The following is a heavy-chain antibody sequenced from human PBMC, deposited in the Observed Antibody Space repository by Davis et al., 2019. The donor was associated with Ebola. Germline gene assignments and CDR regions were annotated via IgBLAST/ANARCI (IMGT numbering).Heavy chain of an antibody. CDR1: GYTFTSYY. CDR2: INPSGGST. CDR3: ARRWDFRNWFDP. J-gene: IGHJ5*02. Sequence: ASVKVSCKASGYTFTSYYMHWVRQAPGQGLEWMGIINPSGGSTSYAQKFQGRVTITADESTSTAYMELSSLRSEDTAVYYCARRWDFRNWFDPWGQGTLVTVSS. D-gene: IGHD1-26*01. V-gene: IGHV1-46*01.